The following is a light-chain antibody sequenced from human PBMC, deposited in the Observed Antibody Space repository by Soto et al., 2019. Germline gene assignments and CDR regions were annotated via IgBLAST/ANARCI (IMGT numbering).Light chain of an antibody. CDR2: EAT. V-gene: IGLV2-8*01. CDR3: CLYGVGNIPYV. J-gene: IGLJ1*01. CDR1: SSDVGNYNY. Sequence: QSALTQPPSASGSPGQSVTISCAGTSSDVGNYNYVSWYQQHPGKAPKLIIYEATKRPSGVPDRFSASKSGNAASLTVSGLQPEDEADYYCCLYGVGNIPYVFGTGTKVTGL.